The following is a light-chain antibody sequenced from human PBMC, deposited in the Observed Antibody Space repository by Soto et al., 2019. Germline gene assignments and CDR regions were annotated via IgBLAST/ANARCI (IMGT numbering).Light chain of an antibody. CDR3: QQSYITPYT. J-gene: IGKJ2*01. CDR2: AAS. V-gene: IGKV1-39*01. Sequence: DIQMTQSPSSLSASVGDTVTITCRASQSISVHLNWYQQKPGKVPKLLIYAASNLHSGVPSRFSGSGSETDFALTISSLQPEDFATYYCQQSYITPYTFGQGTTLDIK. CDR1: QSISVH.